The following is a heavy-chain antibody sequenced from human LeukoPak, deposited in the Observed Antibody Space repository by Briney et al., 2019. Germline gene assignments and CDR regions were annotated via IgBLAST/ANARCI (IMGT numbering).Heavy chain of an antibody. Sequence: GGSLRLSCAASGFTFSSYGMHWVRQAPGKGLEWVAVIWYDGSNKYYADSVKGRFTISRDNSKNTLYLQMNSLRAEDTAVYYCARDYVVPAAIGNLNWFDPWGQGTLVTVSS. V-gene: IGHV3-33*01. CDR3: ARDYVVPAAIGNLNWFDP. CDR1: GFTFSSYG. D-gene: IGHD2-2*02. J-gene: IGHJ5*02. CDR2: IWYDGSNK.